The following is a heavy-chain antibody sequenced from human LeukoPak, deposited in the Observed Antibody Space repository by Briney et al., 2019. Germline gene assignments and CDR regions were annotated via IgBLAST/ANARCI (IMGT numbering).Heavy chain of an antibody. Sequence: PSQTLSLTCTVSGGSISSGGYYWSWIRQHPGKGLEWIGYIYYSGSTYYNPSLKSRVTISVDTSKNQFSLKLSSVTAADTAVYYCAGGRLDTMVRGVIKRYFDYWGQGTLVTVSS. J-gene: IGHJ4*02. V-gene: IGHV4-31*03. CDR1: GGSISSGGYY. CDR2: IYYSGST. CDR3: AGGRLDTMVRGVIKRYFDY. D-gene: IGHD3-10*01.